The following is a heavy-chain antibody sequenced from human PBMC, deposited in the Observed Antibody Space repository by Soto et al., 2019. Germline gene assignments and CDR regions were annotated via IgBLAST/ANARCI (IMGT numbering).Heavy chain of an antibody. CDR3: ASSPASPTYYYDSSGRQPLEY. Sequence: APVKVSCKASGYTFTGYYMHWVRQAPGQGLEWMGWINPTSGGTNYAQKFQGRVTMTRDTSISTAYMELSRLGSDDTAVYYCASSPASPTYYYDSSGRQPLEYWAQGTFVTVSS. V-gene: IGHV1-2*02. CDR1: GYTFTGYY. D-gene: IGHD3-22*01. CDR2: INPTSGGT. J-gene: IGHJ4*02.